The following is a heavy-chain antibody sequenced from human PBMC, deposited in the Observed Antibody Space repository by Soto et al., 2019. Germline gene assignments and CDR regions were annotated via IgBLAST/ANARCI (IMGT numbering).Heavy chain of an antibody. CDR3: ARRYGYSFDY. CDR2: IYYSGST. D-gene: IGHD1-1*01. CDR1: GGSISSYY. J-gene: IGHJ4*02. V-gene: IGHV4-59*08. Sequence: SESLSLTCAVSGGSISSYYWSWIRQPPGKGLEWIGYIYYSGSTNYNPSLKSRVTISVDTSKNQFSLKLSSVTAADTAVYYCARRYGYSFDYWGQGTLVTVSS.